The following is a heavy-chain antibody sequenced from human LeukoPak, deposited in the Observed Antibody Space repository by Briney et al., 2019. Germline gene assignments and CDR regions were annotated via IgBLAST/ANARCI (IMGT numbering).Heavy chain of an antibody. Sequence: GGSLRLSCTASGFTFSNHALHWVRQAPGKRLGWVAVISYDGSNKYYADSVKGRFTISRDNSKNTLYLQMNSLRAEDTAVYYCAKGIAVAGTIDYWGQGTLVTVSS. V-gene: IGHV3-30*04. CDR1: GFTFSNHA. J-gene: IGHJ4*02. CDR3: AKGIAVAGTIDY. CDR2: ISYDGSNK. D-gene: IGHD6-19*01.